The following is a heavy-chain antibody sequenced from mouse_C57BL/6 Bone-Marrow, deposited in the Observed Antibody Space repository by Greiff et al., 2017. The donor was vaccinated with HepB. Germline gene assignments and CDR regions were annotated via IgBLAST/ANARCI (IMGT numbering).Heavy chain of an antibody. V-gene: IGHV5-16*01. CDR3: ARDQDFFAY. D-gene: IGHD3-2*02. CDR1: GFTFSDYY. J-gene: IGHJ3*01. CDR2: INYDGSST. Sequence: DVQLVESEGGLVQPGSSMKLSCTASGFTFSDYYMAWVRQVPEKGLEWVANINYDGSSTYYLDSLKSRFIISRDNAKNILYLQMSSLKSEDTATYYCARDQDFFAYWGQGTLVTVSA.